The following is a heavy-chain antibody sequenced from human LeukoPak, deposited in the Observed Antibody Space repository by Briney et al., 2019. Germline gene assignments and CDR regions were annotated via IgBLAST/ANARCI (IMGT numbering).Heavy chain of an antibody. D-gene: IGHD3-22*01. CDR2: IGTAGDT. V-gene: IGHV3-13*01. Sequence: GGSLRLSCAASGSTFSSYDMHWVRQATGKGLEWVSAIGTAGDTYYPGSVKGRFTISRENAKNSLYLQMNSLRAGDTAVYYCARGGNYYDSSGYDYWGQGTLVTVSS. CDR3: ARGGNYYDSSGYDY. J-gene: IGHJ4*02. CDR1: GSTFSSYD.